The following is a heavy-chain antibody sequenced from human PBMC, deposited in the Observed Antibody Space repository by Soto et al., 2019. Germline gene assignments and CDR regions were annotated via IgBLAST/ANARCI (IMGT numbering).Heavy chain of an antibody. D-gene: IGHD3-3*01. J-gene: IGHJ4*02. CDR3: ARADFWSGYPNDY. CDR1: GGSISSYY. CDR2: IYYSGST. V-gene: IGHV4-59*01. Sequence: SENLSLTLTVSGGSISSYYWSWIWQPPGKGLEWIGYIYYSGSTNYNTSLKSLVTISVDTSKNQFSLKLSSVTAAETAVYYCARADFWSGYPNDYWGQGTLVTVSS.